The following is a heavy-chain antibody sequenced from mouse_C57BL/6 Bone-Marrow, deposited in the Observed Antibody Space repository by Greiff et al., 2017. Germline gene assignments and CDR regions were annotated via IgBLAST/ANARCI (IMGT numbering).Heavy chain of an antibody. D-gene: IGHD1-1*01. V-gene: IGHV1-74*01. CDR1: GYTFTSYW. J-gene: IGHJ4*01. CDR3: AIGFITTVVAPYYYAMDY. Sequence: VKLQQPGAELVKPGASVKVSCKASGYTFTSYWMHWVKQRPGQGLEWIGRIHPSDSDTNYNQKFKGKATLTVDKSSSTAYMQLSSLTSEDSAVYYCAIGFITTVVAPYYYAMDYWGQGTSVTVSS. CDR2: IHPSDSDT.